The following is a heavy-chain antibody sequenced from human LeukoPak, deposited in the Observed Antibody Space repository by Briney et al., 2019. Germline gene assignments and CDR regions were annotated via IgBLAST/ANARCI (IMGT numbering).Heavy chain of an antibody. CDR1: AFTFDDYA. CDR3: AKSGGSVMGQWLTIDY. D-gene: IGHD6-19*01. V-gene: IGHV3-43D*03. Sequence: GGSLRLSCSASAFTFDDYAMRCVPQAPGEGLEWVFLISWDGGSTYYADSVKGRFTISRDNSKNSLYLQMNSLRAEDTALYYCAKSGGSVMGQWLTIDYWGQGTLVTVSS. J-gene: IGHJ4*02. CDR2: ISWDGGST.